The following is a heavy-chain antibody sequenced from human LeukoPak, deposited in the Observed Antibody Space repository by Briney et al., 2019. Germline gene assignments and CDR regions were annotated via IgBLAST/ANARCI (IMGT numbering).Heavy chain of an antibody. D-gene: IGHD3-22*01. J-gene: IGHJ6*02. CDR1: GQDLFNYW. CDR3: AVSGDSSGYLREAGGYYYYGMDV. Sequence: PGESLKISCKGSGQDLFNYWIGWVRQTPGRGLEWMGIIYFGDPDIRYSPSFKGQVTISADKSISTAYLQWSSLKASDTAMYYCAVSGDSSGYLREAGGYYYYGMDVWGQGTTVTVSS. V-gene: IGHV5-51*01. CDR2: IYFGDPDI.